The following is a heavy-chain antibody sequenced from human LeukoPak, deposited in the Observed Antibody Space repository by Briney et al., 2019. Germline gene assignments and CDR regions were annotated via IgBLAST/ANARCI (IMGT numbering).Heavy chain of an antibody. V-gene: IGHV3-7*01. Sequence: RGSLRLSCAASGFTFSSYWMSWVRQAPGKGLEWVANIKQDGSEKYYVDSVKGRFTISRDNAKNSLYLQMNSLRAEDTAVYYCARDENIAVAGTPADYWGQGTLVTVSS. CDR3: ARDENIAVAGTPADY. CDR2: IKQDGSEK. J-gene: IGHJ4*02. CDR1: GFTFSSYW. D-gene: IGHD6-19*01.